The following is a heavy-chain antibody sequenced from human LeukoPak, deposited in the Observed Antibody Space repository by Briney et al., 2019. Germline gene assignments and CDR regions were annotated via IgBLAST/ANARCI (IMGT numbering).Heavy chain of an antibody. Sequence: GGSLRLSCAASGFTVSNNYMSWVRRAAAKGLEWVALIYSAGGTYYADSVKGRFTISRDNSKNTLHLQMNSLRAEDTAVYYCVRNSGELGAWGQGTLVTVSS. V-gene: IGHV3-53*01. J-gene: IGHJ5*02. CDR3: VRNSGELGA. CDR2: IYSAGGT. CDR1: GFTVSNNY. D-gene: IGHD2-21*01.